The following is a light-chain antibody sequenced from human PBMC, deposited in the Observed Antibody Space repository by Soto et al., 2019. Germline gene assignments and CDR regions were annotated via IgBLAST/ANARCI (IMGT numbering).Light chain of an antibody. V-gene: IGKV3-15*01. CDR3: QQYNNWPWT. CDR2: GAS. J-gene: IGKJ1*01. CDR1: RSISGA. Sequence: EIVMKPSPDTLSVSPGGRDNLHARASRSISGALAWDPQKPGQAPRLLIYGASTRATSFPARFSGSGSGTDFTLTISSLQSEDFAVYYCQQYNNWPWTFGQGTKV.